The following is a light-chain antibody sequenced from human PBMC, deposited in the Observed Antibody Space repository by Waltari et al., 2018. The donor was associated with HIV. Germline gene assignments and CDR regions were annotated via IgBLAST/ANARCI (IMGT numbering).Light chain of an antibody. CDR1: SSYIGSYI. V-gene: IGLV1-44*01. J-gene: IGLJ3*02. CDR2: SNN. CDR3: STWDASLIGWV. Sequence: QSVLTQPPSASGPPGQRVTISCSGSSSYIGSYIISWYQQLPGTAPQLLIYSNNHRPSGVPDRFSGSKSGTSASLAISGLQSEDEADYYCSTWDASLIGWVFGGGTKLTVL.